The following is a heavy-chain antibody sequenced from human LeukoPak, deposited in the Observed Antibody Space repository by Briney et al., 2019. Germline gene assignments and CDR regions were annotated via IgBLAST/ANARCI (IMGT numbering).Heavy chain of an antibody. J-gene: IGHJ6*02. CDR2: MNPNSGNT. CDR3: ARGPAPDCGWDALYSCYYGMYV. V-gene: IGHV1-8*01. CDR1: GYSFTSYD. Sequence: ASLKVSCTASGYSFTSYDINWGRKATGQGLEWMGWMNPNSGNTGYAQKFQGRVTMPRNHDISTACMELSSLRSEDTAVYCCARGPAPDCGWDALYSCYYGMYVWGQGTRVTVSS. D-gene: IGHD6-19*01.